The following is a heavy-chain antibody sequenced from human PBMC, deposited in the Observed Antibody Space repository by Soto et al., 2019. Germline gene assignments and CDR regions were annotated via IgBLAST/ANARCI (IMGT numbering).Heavy chain of an antibody. Sequence: GGSLRLSCAASGFTFSTYGMHWVRQAPGKGLEWVAVISYDGNNKYYADSVKGRFTISRDNSKNTLYLQMNSLRVEATAVYYCARGPTNVPAWGQGTLVTVS. CDR3: ARGPTNVPA. CDR2: ISYDGNNK. J-gene: IGHJ4*02. CDR1: GFTFSTYG. V-gene: IGHV3-30*03. D-gene: IGHD6-25*01.